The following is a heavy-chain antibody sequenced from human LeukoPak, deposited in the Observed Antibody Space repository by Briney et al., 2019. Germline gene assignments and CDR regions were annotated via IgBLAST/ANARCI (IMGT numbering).Heavy chain of an antibody. J-gene: IGHJ4*02. V-gene: IGHV4-34*01. Sequence: SETLSLTCGVSGTSFSSYYWSWVRQTPGKGLEWIGEVNHSGYTNMNPSLKSRVTISVDTSKNQFSLMLTSVTAADTAVYFCARMTTGHDYWGQGTLVTVSS. D-gene: IGHD4-17*01. CDR2: VNHSGYT. CDR3: ARMTTGHDY. CDR1: GTSFSSYY.